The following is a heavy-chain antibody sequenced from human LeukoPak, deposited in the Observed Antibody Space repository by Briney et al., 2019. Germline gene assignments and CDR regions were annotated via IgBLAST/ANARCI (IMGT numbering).Heavy chain of an antibody. CDR3: ARDIIQYCSSTSCPLLYYGMDV. Sequence: GGSLRLSCAASGFTFSSYAMHWVRQAPGKGLEWVAVISYDGSNKYYADSVKGRFTISRDNSKNTLYLQMNSLRAEDTAVYYCARDIIQYCSSTSCPLLYYGMDVWGQGTTVTVSS. J-gene: IGHJ6*02. CDR2: ISYDGSNK. CDR1: GFTFSSYA. V-gene: IGHV3-30-3*01. D-gene: IGHD2-2*01.